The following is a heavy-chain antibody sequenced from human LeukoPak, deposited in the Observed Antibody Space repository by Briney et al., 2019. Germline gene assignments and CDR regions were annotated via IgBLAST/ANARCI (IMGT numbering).Heavy chain of an antibody. CDR2: IYPGDSNT. CDR3: ARQEYCSGGSCYTWFDP. Sequence: GESLKISCKGSGYSFTSYWIGWVRQMPGKGLEWMGIIYPGDSNTRYSPSFQGQVTISADKSISTAYLQWSSLKASDTAMYYCARQEYCSGGSCYTWFDPWGQGTLVIVSS. J-gene: IGHJ5*02. V-gene: IGHV5-51*01. CDR1: GYSFTSYW. D-gene: IGHD2-15*01.